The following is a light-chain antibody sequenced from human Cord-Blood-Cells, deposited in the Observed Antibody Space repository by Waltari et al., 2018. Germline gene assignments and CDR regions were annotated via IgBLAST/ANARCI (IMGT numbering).Light chain of an antibody. CDR3: QQYNNYLSIT. V-gene: IGKV3-15*01. CDR2: GAS. Sequence: EIVMTQSPATLSVSPGERATLSCRASQSVSSNLAWYQQKPGQATRLLIYGASTRATGIPSRFSGSVSGTEFTLTISSLQSEDFAVYYCQQYNNYLSITFGPGTKVDIK. CDR1: QSVSSN. J-gene: IGKJ3*01.